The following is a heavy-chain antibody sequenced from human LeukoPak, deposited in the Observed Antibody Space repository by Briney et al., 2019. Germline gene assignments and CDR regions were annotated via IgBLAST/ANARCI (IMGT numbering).Heavy chain of an antibody. J-gene: IGHJ4*02. D-gene: IGHD6-13*01. CDR3: ARDWGGSGIAAAGTGY. CDR2: INPNSGGT. V-gene: IGHV1-2*02. CDR1: GYTFTGYY. Sequence: GASVKVSCKASGYTFTGYYMHWVRQAPGQGLEWMGWINPNSGGTNYAQKFQGRVTMTRDTSISTAYMELSRLRSYDTAVYYCARDWGGSGIAAAGTGYWGQGTLVTVSS.